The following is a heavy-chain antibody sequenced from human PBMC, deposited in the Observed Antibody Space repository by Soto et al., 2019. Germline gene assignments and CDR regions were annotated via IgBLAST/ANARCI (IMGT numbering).Heavy chain of an antibody. V-gene: IGHV1-3*01. CDR3: ARVYGDWDFDY. J-gene: IGHJ4*02. CDR2: INAGNGNT. CDR1: GYTFTSYV. D-gene: IGHD4-17*01. Sequence: ASVKVSCKASGYTFTSYVMHWVRQAPGQRLEWMGWINAGNGNTKYSQKFQGRVTITRDTSASTAYMELSSLRSEDTAVYYCARVYGDWDFDYWGQGTLVTVSS.